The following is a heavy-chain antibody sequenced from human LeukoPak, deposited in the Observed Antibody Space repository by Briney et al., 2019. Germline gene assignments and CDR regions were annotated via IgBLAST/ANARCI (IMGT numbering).Heavy chain of an antibody. Sequence: GSSVKVSCKASGGTFSSYTISWVRQAPGQGLEWMGGIIPIFGTANYAQKFQGRVTITADESTSTAYMELSSLRSEDTAVYYCASVYCSSTSCYSSRYSYYMDVWGKGTTVTVSS. D-gene: IGHD2-2*01. CDR1: GGTFSSYT. J-gene: IGHJ6*03. CDR3: ASVYCSSTSCYSSRYSYYMDV. V-gene: IGHV1-69*01. CDR2: IIPIFGTA.